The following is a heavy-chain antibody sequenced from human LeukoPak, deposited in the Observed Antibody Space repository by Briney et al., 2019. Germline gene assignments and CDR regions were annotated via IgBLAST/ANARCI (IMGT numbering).Heavy chain of an antibody. V-gene: IGHV1-2*02. CDR2: INPNTGGT. CDR1: GYTFTGYY. J-gene: IGHJ3*02. CDR3: ARSRGEYCSSTSCRLGAFDI. Sequence: ASVKVSCKASGYTFTGYYMHWVRQAPGQGLEWMGWINPNTGGTNYAQKFQGRVTMTRDTSISTAYMELRRLRSDDTAVYYCARSRGEYCSSTSCRLGAFDIWGQGTMVTVSS. D-gene: IGHD2-2*01.